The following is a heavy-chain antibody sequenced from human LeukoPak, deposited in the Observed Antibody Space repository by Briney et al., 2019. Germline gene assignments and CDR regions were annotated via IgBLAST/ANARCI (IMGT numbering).Heavy chain of an antibody. J-gene: IGHJ6*03. CDR3: ARGDLLRYFDWPHKYMDV. CDR1: GYTFTGYY. CDR2: INPNSGGT. Sequence: ASVKVSCKASGYTFTGYYMHWVRQAPGQGLEWMGWINPNSGGTNYAQKFQGRVTMTRDTSISTAYMELSRLRSDDTAVYYCARGDLLRYFDWPHKYMDVWGKGTTVTVSS. V-gene: IGHV1-2*02. D-gene: IGHD3-9*01.